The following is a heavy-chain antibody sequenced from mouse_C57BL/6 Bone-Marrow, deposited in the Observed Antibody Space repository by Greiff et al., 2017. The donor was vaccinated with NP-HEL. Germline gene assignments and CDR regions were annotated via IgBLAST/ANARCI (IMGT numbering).Heavy chain of an antibody. J-gene: IGHJ2*01. CDR3: ARMDYCGSYVPFDD. CDR1: GYTFTSYW. D-gene: IGHD1-1*01. CDR2: IDPSDSYT. V-gene: IGHV1-69*01. Sequence: QVQLKQPGAELVMPGASVKLSCKASGYTFTSYWMHWVKQRPGQGLEWIGEIDPSDSYTNYNQKFKGKSTLTVNKSSSTAYMQLSSLTSEDSAVYYCARMDYCGSYVPFDDWGQGTTLTVSS.